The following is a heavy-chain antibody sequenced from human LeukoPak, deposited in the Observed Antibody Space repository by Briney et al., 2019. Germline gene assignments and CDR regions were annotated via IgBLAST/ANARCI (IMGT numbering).Heavy chain of an antibody. D-gene: IGHD4-23*01. CDR2: IYTSGST. CDR3: ARVYDYGGTHFDY. Sequence: PSETLSLTCTVSGGSISSGSYYWSWIRQPAGKGLEWIGRIYTSGSTNYNPSLKSRLTISVDTSKNQFSLQLSSVTAADTAVYYCARVYDYGGTHFDYWGQGTLVTVSS. V-gene: IGHV4-61*02. J-gene: IGHJ4*02. CDR1: GGSISSGSYY.